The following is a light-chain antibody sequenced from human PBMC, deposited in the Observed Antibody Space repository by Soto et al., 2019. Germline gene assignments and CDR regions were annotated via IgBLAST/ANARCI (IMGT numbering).Light chain of an antibody. CDR3: EQHESYPLT. CDR1: QGISSY. J-gene: IGKJ5*01. CDR2: AAS. Sequence: DIQLTQSPSFLSASVGDRVTITCRASQGISSYLTWYQQKPGKAPKVLIYAASTLQSGVPSRFSGSGSETEFTLTISSLQPEDFATYFCEQHESYPLTFRRETRQEIK. V-gene: IGKV1-9*01.